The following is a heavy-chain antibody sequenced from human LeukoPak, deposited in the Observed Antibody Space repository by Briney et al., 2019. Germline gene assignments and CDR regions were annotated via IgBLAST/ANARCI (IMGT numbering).Heavy chain of an antibody. V-gene: IGHV3-30*02. CDR3: ATGSGHYYDR. J-gene: IGHJ4*02. CDR1: GFTFSSYY. CDR2: VHNDGNTK. Sequence: QSGGSLRLSCAASGFTFSSYYMHWVRQAPGKCLEWVAVVHNDGNTKYFGDSVKGRLTISRDNSKNTLYLQMSSLTAEDTAVYYCATGSGHYYDRWGQGTLVTVSS. D-gene: IGHD3-22*01.